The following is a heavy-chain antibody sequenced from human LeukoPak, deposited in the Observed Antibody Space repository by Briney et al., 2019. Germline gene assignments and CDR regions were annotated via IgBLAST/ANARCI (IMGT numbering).Heavy chain of an antibody. CDR1: GFTFSTYG. J-gene: IGHJ4*02. D-gene: IGHD3-22*01. CDR2: ILYDGNNK. CDR3: AKGLSYDSSGYYYLNY. V-gene: IGHV3-30*18. Sequence: GRSLRLSCAASGFTFSTYGMHWVRQAPGKGLEWVALILYDGNNKYYADSVKGRFTISRDNSKNTLYLQVNSLRAEDTAVYYCAKGLSYDSSGYYYLNYWGQGTLVTVSS.